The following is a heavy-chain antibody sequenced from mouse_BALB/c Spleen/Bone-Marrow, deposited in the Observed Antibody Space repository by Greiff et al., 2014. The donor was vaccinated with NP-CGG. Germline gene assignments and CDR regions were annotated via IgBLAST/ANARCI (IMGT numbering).Heavy chain of an antibody. CDR1: GYTFTSYW. J-gene: IGHJ4*01. V-gene: IGHV1-69*02. CDR3: TRQYGNYYAMDY. D-gene: IGHD2-10*02. CDR2: IYPSDSYT. Sequence: VQLQQSGAELVRPGASVKVSCKASGYTFTSYWINWVKQRLGQGLEWIGNIYPSDSYTNYNQNFKDKATLTVDKSSSTAYMQLSSPTSEDSAVYYCTRQYGNYYAMDYWGQGTSVTVSS.